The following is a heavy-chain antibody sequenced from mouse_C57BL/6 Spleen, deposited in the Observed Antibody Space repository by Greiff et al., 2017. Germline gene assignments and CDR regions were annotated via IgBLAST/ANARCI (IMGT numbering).Heavy chain of an antibody. CDR3: TRDDGYYPNY. CDR1: GYTFTSYW. V-gene: IGHV1-52*01. CDR2: IDPSDSET. D-gene: IGHD2-3*01. J-gene: IGHJ2*01. Sequence: VQLQQPGAELVRPGSSVKLSCKASGYTFTSYWMHWVKQRPIQGLEWIGNIDPSDSETNYNQKFKDKATLTVDKSSSTAYMQLSSLTSEDSAVYYCTRDDGYYPNYWGQGTTLTVSS.